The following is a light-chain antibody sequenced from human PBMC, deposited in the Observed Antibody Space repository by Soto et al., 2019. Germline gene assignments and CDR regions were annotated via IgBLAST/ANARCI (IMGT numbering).Light chain of an antibody. V-gene: IGLV1-47*02. CDR1: SSNIGSNH. Sequence: QSVLTQPPSASGTPGQRVTISCSGSSSNIGSNHVFWYQQLPGTAPKLLIYSNSQRPSGVPDQFSGSKSGTSASLAFLAISGLRSEDEGDYFCASWDDSLSGVLFGGGTKVTVL. CDR3: ASWDDSLSGVL. J-gene: IGLJ2*01. CDR2: SNS.